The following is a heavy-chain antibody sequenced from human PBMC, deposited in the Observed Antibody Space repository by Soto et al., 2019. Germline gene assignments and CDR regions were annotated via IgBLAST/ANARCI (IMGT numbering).Heavy chain of an antibody. CDR3: ARALPLRDYVWGSYRYTRWFDP. D-gene: IGHD3-16*02. CDR2: INHSGST. CDR1: GGSFSGYY. J-gene: IGHJ5*02. V-gene: IGHV4-34*01. Sequence: QVQLQQWGAGLLKPSETLSLTCAVYGGSFSGYYWSWIRQPPGKGLEWIGEINHSGSTNYNPSLKSRGTISVDTTKNQFSLKLSSVTAADTAVYYCARALPLRDYVWGSYRYTRWFDPWGQGTLVTVSS.